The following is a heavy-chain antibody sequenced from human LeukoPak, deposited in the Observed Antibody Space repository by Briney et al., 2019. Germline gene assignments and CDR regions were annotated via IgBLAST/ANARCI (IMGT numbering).Heavy chain of an antibody. D-gene: IGHD6-19*01. CDR3: ARAVAGTIYYYYGMDV. CDR1: GGTFSSYA. CDR2: IIPILGIA. J-gene: IGHJ6*02. Sequence: SVKVSCKASGGTFSSYAISWVRQAPGQGLEWMGRIIPILGIANYAQKSQGRVTITADKSTSTAYMELSSLRSEDTAVYYCARAVAGTIYYYYGMDVWGQGTTVTVSS. V-gene: IGHV1-69*04.